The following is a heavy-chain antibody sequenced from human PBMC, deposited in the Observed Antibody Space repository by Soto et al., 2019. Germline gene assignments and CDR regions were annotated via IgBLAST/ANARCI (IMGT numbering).Heavy chain of an antibody. J-gene: IGHJ4*02. V-gene: IGHV4-34*01. CDR3: ARAPDKYYFDS. Sequence: QVQLQQWGAGLLKPSETLSLTCAVYGGSSNGYYWTWIRQPPGKGPEWIGDINHSGSTNYNPSLKSRVTISVDTSKNQFSLNLRSVTAADMAVFYCARAPDKYYFDSWGQGTLVTVSS. CDR1: GGSSNGYY. CDR2: INHSGST.